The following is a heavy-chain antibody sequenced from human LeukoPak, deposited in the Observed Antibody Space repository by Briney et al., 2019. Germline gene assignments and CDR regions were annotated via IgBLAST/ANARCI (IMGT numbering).Heavy chain of an antibody. J-gene: IGHJ4*02. CDR3: ARGRLVVPAARFPFDY. V-gene: IGHV1-8*01. D-gene: IGHD2-2*01. CDR2: MNPNSGNT. Sequence: ASVKLSCKTSGYTFTSYDINWVRQATGQGLEWMGWMNPNSGNTGYAQKFQGRVTMTRNTSISTAYMELSSLRSEDTAVYYCARGRLVVPAARFPFDYWGQGTLVTVSS. CDR1: GYTFTSYD.